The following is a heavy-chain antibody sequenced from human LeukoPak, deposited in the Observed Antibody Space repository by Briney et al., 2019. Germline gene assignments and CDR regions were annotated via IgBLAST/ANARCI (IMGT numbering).Heavy chain of an antibody. V-gene: IGHV4-34*01. D-gene: IGHD5-18*01. Sequence: SETLSLTCAVSGGSVRDYYWSWIRQPPGKGLEWIAEIHHSGTTKYNPSLESRVTISMDTSKNQFSLKLSSVTAADTAVYYCARISGYSYGRRFDYWGQGTLVTVSS. CDR1: GGSVRDYY. CDR2: IHHSGTT. CDR3: ARISGYSYGRRFDY. J-gene: IGHJ4*02.